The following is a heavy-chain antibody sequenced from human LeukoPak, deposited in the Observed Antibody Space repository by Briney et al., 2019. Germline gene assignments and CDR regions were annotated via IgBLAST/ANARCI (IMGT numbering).Heavy chain of an antibody. Sequence: GGSLRLSCVASGFAFSTYAMHWVRQAPGKGLEYVSGINSNGSHTNYVDSVEGRFTISRDNSKNTLYLLMGSLRPEDMAVYYCARVSGYSYGQWGQGTLVTVSS. CDR2: INSNGSHT. J-gene: IGHJ4*02. CDR3: ARVSGYSYGQ. V-gene: IGHV3-64*02. D-gene: IGHD5-18*01. CDR1: GFAFSTYA.